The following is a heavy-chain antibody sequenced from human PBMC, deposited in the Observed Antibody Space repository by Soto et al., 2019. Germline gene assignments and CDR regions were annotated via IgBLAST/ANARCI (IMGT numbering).Heavy chain of an antibody. CDR2: INPNSGGT. Sequence: ASVKVSCKAPGYTFTGYYMLWVRQAPGQGLEWMGWINPNSGGTNYAQKFQGWVTMTRDTSISTAYMELSRLRSDDTAVYYCATSDCSSTSCSDYYYMDVWGKGTTVTVSS. V-gene: IGHV1-2*04. CDR1: GYTFTGYY. J-gene: IGHJ6*03. D-gene: IGHD2-2*01. CDR3: ATSDCSSTSCSDYYYMDV.